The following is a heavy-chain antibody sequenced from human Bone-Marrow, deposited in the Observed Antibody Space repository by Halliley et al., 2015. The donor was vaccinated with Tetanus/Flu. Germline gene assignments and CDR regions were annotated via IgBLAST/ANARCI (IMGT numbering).Heavy chain of an antibody. Sequence: CAVSGSTFSSYGIHWVRQAPGKGLEWVAVISYDGSDIFYVDSVKGRFTISRDNSKNTVYLQMNSLRAEDTAMYYCAKDPRAAYSSAWSLGNWFDPWGQGTLVTVSS. CDR3: AKDPRAAYSSAWSLGNWFDP. CDR2: ISYDGSDI. V-gene: IGHV3-30*18. CDR1: GSTFSSYG. D-gene: IGHD6-13*01. J-gene: IGHJ5*02.